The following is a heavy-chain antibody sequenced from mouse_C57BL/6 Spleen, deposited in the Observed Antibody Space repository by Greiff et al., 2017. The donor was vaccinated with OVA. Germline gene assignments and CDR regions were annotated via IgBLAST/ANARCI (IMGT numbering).Heavy chain of an antibody. CDR2: INPNNGGT. Sequence: EVQLQQSGPELVKPGASVKISCKASGYTFTDYYMNWVKQSHGKSLEWIGEINPNNGGTSYNQKFKGKVTLTVDKSSSTAYMELRSLTSEDSAVYYCSMWRDDYDRPDYFDYWGQGTTLTVSS. CDR1: GYTFTDYY. V-gene: IGHV1-26*01. D-gene: IGHD2-4*01. J-gene: IGHJ2*01. CDR3: SMWRDDYDRPDYFDY.